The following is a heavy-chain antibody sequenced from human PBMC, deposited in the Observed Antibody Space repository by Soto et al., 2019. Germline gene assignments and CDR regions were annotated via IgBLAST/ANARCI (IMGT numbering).Heavy chain of an antibody. Sequence: PGGSLRLSCAASGFTFSSYSMNWVRQAPGKGLEWVSSISSSSSYIYYADSVKGRFTISRDNAKNSLYLQMNSLRAEDTAVYYCAREDDYGDYLSAFDIWGRGTMVTVSS. CDR3: AREDDYGDYLSAFDI. CDR2: ISSSSSYI. CDR1: GFTFSSYS. D-gene: IGHD4-17*01. V-gene: IGHV3-21*01. J-gene: IGHJ3*02.